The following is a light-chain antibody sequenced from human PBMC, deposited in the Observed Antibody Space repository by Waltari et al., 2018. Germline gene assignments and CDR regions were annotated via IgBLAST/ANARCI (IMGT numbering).Light chain of an antibody. CDR1: RGHSSNI. CDR2: VNRDGRH. Sequence: QLVLTQSPSASASLGASVKFTCTLSRGHSSNIITWPRQQPENGPRYLMKVNRDGRHSKGDEIPDRCSGSGSGTERYLTISSVQSEDEADYYCQTGGHGTWVFGGGTKLTVL. V-gene: IGLV4-69*01. CDR3: QTGGHGTWV. J-gene: IGLJ3*02.